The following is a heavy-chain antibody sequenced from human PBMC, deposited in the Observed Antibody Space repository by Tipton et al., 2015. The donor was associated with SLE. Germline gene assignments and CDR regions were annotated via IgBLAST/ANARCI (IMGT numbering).Heavy chain of an antibody. Sequence: SLRLSCAASGFTFSSYAMSWVRQAPGKGLEWVSVIYSGGSTYYADSVKGRFTISRDNSKNTLYLQMNSLRAEDTAVYYCAKDSRPSPWGYWGQGPLVTVSS. CDR1: GFTFSSYA. CDR3: AKDSRPSPWGY. V-gene: IGHV3-23*03. CDR2: IYSGGST. D-gene: IGHD3-16*01. J-gene: IGHJ4*02.